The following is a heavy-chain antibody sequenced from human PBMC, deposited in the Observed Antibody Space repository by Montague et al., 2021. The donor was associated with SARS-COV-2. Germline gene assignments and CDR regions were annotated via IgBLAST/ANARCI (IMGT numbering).Heavy chain of an antibody. J-gene: IGHJ2*01. V-gene: IGHV4-39*01. CDR1: GGSISSNLFY. CDR3: ARHVDPCRGNCRNWYFDL. Sequence: SETLSLTCTVSGGSISSNLFYWGWIRQTPGKGLEWIGDISYTGSTYYNPSLKSRVTVAVDTSKNQFSLRLISLTAADTAMYYCARHVDPCRGNCRNWYFDLWGRGSLVTVSS. CDR2: ISYTGST. D-gene: IGHD4-23*01.